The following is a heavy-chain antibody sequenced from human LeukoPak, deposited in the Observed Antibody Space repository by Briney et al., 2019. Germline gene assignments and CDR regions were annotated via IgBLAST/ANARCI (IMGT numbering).Heavy chain of an antibody. J-gene: IGHJ4*02. V-gene: IGHV4-39*07. CDR3: ARGALLWFGAKMEYYFDS. Sequence: SETLSLTCTVSGGSITSSSYYWGWIRQPPGKGLQWIGSFYYSGSTYYNPSLKSRVTISVDTSKNQFSLRLKSVTAVDTAVYYCARGALLWFGAKMEYYFDSWGQGTPLTVSS. CDR2: FYYSGST. CDR1: GGSITSSSYY. D-gene: IGHD3-10*01.